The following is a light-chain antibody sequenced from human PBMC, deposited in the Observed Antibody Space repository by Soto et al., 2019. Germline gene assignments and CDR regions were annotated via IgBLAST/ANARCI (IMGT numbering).Light chain of an antibody. CDR3: HQGNSFPL. CDR2: AAS. CDR1: QAISTW. J-gene: IGKJ3*01. Sequence: DIQMTQSPSSVSASVGDRVTIACRASQAISTWLAWYQQKPGKAPKLLIFAASSLQSGVPSRYSGSGSGTDFTLTISSLQPEDFATYYCHQGNSFPLFGPGTKVHI. V-gene: IGKV1-12*01.